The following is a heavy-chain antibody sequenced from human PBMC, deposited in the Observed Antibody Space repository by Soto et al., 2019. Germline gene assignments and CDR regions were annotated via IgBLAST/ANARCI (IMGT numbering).Heavy chain of an antibody. Sequence: ASVKVSCKASGGTFSSYTISWVRQAPGQGLEWMGRIIPILGIANYAQKFQGRVTITADKSTSTAYMELSSLRSEDTAVYYCARTDEYGESIYYYMDVWGKGTTVTVSS. V-gene: IGHV1-69*02. J-gene: IGHJ6*03. CDR2: IIPILGIA. CDR3: ARTDEYGESIYYYMDV. CDR1: GGTFSSYT. D-gene: IGHD4-17*01.